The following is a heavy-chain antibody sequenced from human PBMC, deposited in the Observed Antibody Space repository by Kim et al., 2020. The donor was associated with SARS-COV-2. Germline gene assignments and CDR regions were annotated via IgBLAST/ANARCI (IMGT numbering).Heavy chain of an antibody. J-gene: IGHJ6*02. V-gene: IGHV3-7*01. CDR1: GFTFSSYW. D-gene: IGHD3-22*01. CDR2: IKQDGSEK. CDR3: ARDFRAMIWGYYYYDMDV. Sequence: GGSLRLSCAASGFTFSSYWMSWVRQAPGKGLEWVANIKQDGSEKYYVDSVKGRFTISRDNAKNSLYLQMNSLRAEDTAVYYCARDFRAMIWGYYYYDMDVWGQGTTVTVSS.